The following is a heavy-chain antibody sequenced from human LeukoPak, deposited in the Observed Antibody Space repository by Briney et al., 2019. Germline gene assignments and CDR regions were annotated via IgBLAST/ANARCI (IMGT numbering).Heavy chain of an antibody. CDR1: GFTFSSYG. V-gene: IGHV3-30*03. D-gene: IGHD4-23*01. J-gene: IGHJ4*02. Sequence: GGSLRLSCAASGFTFSSYGMHWVRQAPGKGLEWVAVISYDGSNKYYADSVKGRFTISRDNAKNSLYLQMNSLRAEDTAVYYCARGGNPDYWGQGTLVTVSS. CDR2: ISYDGSNK. CDR3: ARGGNPDY.